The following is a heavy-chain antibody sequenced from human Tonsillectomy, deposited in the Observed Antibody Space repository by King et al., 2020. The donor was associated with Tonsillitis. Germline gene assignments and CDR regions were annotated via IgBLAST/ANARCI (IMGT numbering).Heavy chain of an antibody. CDR3: ARDRGRYGYDY. CDR1: GYTFTSYY. J-gene: IGHJ4*02. Sequence: QLVQSGAEVKKPGASVKVSCKASGYTFTSYYMHWVRQAPGQGLEWMGIINPSGGSTSYAQKFQGRVTMTRDTSTSTVYMELSSLRSEHTAVYYCARDRGRYGYDYWGQGTLVTVSS. D-gene: IGHD5-18*01. CDR2: INPSGGST. V-gene: IGHV1-46*01.